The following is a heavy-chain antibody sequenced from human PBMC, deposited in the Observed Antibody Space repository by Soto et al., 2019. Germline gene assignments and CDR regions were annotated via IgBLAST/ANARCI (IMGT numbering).Heavy chain of an antibody. CDR3: AREDYGDYTKHLYFDL. Sequence: QVQLVESGGGVVQPGRSLRLSCAASGFTFSSYGMHWVRQAPGKGLEWVAVIWYDGSNKYYADSVKGRFTISRDNSKNTLYLQMNSLRAEDTAVYYCAREDYGDYTKHLYFDLWGRGTLVTVSS. CDR1: GFTFSSYG. CDR2: IWYDGSNK. V-gene: IGHV3-33*01. D-gene: IGHD4-17*01. J-gene: IGHJ2*01.